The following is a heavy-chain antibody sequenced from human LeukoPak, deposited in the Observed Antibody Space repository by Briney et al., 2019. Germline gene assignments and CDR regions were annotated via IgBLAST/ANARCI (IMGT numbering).Heavy chain of an antibody. V-gene: IGHV4-4*07. CDR1: GGSISSHY. J-gene: IGHJ3*02. Sequence: NPSETLSLTCTVSGGSISSHYWSWIREPAGRGLEWIGRIYTSGSTNYNPSLKSRVTMSVDTSKNQFSLKLSSVTAADTAVYYCARWIYYDILTGHRGAFDIWGQGTMVTVSS. CDR2: IYTSGST. CDR3: ARWIYYDILTGHRGAFDI. D-gene: IGHD3-9*01.